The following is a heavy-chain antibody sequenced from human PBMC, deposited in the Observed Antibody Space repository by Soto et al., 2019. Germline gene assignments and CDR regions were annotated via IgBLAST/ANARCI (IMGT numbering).Heavy chain of an antibody. CDR3: ASTMVRGNYYGMDV. V-gene: IGHV1-2*04. J-gene: IGHJ6*02. CDR2: INPNSGGT. D-gene: IGHD3-10*01. Sequence: ASVKVSCKASGYTFTGYYMHWVRQALGQGLEWMGWINPNSGGTNYAQKFQGWVTMTRDTSISTAYMELSRLRSDDTAVYYCASTMVRGNYYGMDVWGQGTTVTVSS. CDR1: GYTFTGYY.